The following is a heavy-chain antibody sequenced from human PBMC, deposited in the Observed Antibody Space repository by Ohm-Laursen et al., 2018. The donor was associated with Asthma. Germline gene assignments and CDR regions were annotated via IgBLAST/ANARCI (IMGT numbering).Heavy chain of an antibody. CDR2: ISAYNGNT. CDR3: ARERGITIFGVVSNYFDY. V-gene: IGHV1-18*01. D-gene: IGHD3-3*01. CDR1: GYTFTSYG. J-gene: IGHJ4*02. Sequence: SSVKVSCKSSGYTFTSYGISWVRQAPGQGLEWMGWISAYNGNTNYAQKLQGRVTMTTDTSTSTAYMELRSLRSDDTAVYYCARERGITIFGVVSNYFDYWGQGTLVTVSS.